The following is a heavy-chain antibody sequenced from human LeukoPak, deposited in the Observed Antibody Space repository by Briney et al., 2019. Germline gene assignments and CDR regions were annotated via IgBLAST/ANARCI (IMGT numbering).Heavy chain of an antibody. CDR3: ARHAVLVPRGYLRTHFDY. CDR2: IYYSGST. CDR1: GGSISSSSYY. Sequence: PSETLSLTCTVSGGSISSSSYYWGWIRQPPGKGLEWIGSIYYSGSTYYNPSLKSRVTISVDTSKNQFSLKLSSVTAADTAVYYCARHAVLVPRGYLRTHFDYWGQGTLVTVSS. D-gene: IGHD3-22*01. J-gene: IGHJ4*02. V-gene: IGHV4-39*01.